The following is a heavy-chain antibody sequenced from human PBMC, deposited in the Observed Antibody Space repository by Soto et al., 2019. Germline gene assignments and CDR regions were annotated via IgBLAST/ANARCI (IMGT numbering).Heavy chain of an antibody. J-gene: IGHJ6*02. CDR2: IYYSGST. D-gene: IGHD6-19*01. CDR3: ARHRIAVAGTRRVLRVMDV. V-gene: IGHV4-39*01. CDR1: GGSISSSSYY. Sequence: SETLSLTCTVSGGSISSSSYYWGWIRQPPGKGLEWIGSIYYSGSTYYNPSLKSRVTISVDTSKNQFSLKLSSVTAADTAVYYCARHRIAVAGTRRVLRVMDVWGQGTTVTVSS.